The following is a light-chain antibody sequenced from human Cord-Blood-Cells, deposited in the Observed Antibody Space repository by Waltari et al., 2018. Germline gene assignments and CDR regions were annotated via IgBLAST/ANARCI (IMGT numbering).Light chain of an antibody. J-gene: IGLJ2*01. CDR1: SSDVGGYNY. V-gene: IGLV2-8*01. CDR3: SSYAGSNNLV. Sequence: QSALTQPPSASGSPGQSVTISCTGTSSDVGGYNYVSWYPQHPGKAPKLMIYEVSKRPSGVPCRFSGSKSGNTASLTVSELQAEDEADYYCSSYAGSNNLVFGGGTELTVL. CDR2: EVS.